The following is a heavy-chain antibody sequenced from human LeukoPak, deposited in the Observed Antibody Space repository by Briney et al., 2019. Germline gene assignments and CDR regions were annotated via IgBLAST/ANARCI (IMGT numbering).Heavy chain of an antibody. J-gene: IGHJ6*03. V-gene: IGHV4-30-2*01. D-gene: IGHD6-13*01. Sequence: PSETLSLTCTVSGGSISSGGYYWSWIWQPPGKGLEWIGYIYHSGSTYYNPSLKSRVTISVDRSKNQFSLKLSSVTAADTAVYYCARVGAAIAADGTRYYYYYMDVWGKGTTVTVSS. CDR2: IYHSGST. CDR1: GGSISSGGYY. CDR3: ARVGAAIAADGTRYYYYYMDV.